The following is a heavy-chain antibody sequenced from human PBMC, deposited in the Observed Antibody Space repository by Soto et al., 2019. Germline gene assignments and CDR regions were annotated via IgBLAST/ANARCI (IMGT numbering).Heavy chain of an antibody. D-gene: IGHD3-22*01. CDR3: ATMGYYYDSSGYYKFDP. V-gene: IGHV4-30-4*01. J-gene: IGHJ5*02. CDR1: GGSISSGDYY. Sequence: SETLSLTCTVSGGSISSGDYYWSWIRQPPGKGLEWIGNIYYSGSTNYNPSLKSRVTISVDTSKNQFSLKLSSVTAADTAVYYCATMGYYYDSSGYYKFDPWGQGTLVTVSP. CDR2: IYYSGST.